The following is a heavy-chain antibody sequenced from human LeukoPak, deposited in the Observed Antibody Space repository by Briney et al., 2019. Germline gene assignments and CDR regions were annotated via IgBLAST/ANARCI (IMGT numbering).Heavy chain of an antibody. Sequence: GGSLRLSCAATGFTFSDYAMDWVRQAPGKGLEWVSAISSSSAYIFYADSVKGRFTISRDNAKNSVSLQMNSLRADDTAVYSCARGSRTTLVTHCFEYWGQGTLVTVSS. J-gene: IGHJ4*02. CDR2: ISSSSAYI. CDR1: GFTFSDYA. V-gene: IGHV3-21*04. CDR3: ARGSRTTLVTHCFEY. D-gene: IGHD4-23*01.